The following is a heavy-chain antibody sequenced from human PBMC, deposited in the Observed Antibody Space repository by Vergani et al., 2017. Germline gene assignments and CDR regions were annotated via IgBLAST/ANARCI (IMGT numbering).Heavy chain of an antibody. CDR3: ARLDIVVVVAATHPDSDYYGMDV. CDR1: GYSFTSYW. J-gene: IGHJ6*02. D-gene: IGHD2-15*01. Sequence: EVQLVQSGAEVKKPGESLKISCKGSGYSFTSYWIGWVRQMPGKGLEWMGSIYPGDSDTRYSPSFQGQVTISADKSISTAYLQWSSLKTSDTAMYYCARLDIVVVVAATHPDSDYYGMDVWGQGTTVTVSS. CDR2: IYPGDSDT. V-gene: IGHV5-51*03.